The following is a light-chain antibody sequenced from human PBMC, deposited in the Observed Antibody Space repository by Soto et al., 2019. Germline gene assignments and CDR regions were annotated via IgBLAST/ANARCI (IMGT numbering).Light chain of an antibody. CDR2: EGS. CDR1: SSDVGGYNL. CDR3: CSYAGSSTLV. Sequence: QSVLTQPASVSGSPGQSITISCTGTSSDVGGYNLVSWYQHHPGKAPKLMISEGSKRPSGVSNRFSGSKSGNTASLTISGLQAEDEADYYCCSYAGSSTLVFGGGTQLTVL. J-gene: IGLJ7*01. V-gene: IGLV2-23*01.